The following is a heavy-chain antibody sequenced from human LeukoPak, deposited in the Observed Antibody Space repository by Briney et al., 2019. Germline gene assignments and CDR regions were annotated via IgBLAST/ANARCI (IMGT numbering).Heavy chain of an antibody. J-gene: IGHJ4*02. CDR1: GFTFSNAW. CDR3: TTDVELIPEFDY. CDR2: IKSKTDGGTT. Sequence: TGGSLRLSCAASGFTFSNAWMSWVRQAPGKGLEWVGRIKSKTDGGTTDYAAPVKGRFTISRDDSKNTLYLQMNSLKTEDTAVYYCTTDVELIPEFDYWGQGTLVTVSS. D-gene: IGHD3-10*01. V-gene: IGHV3-15*01.